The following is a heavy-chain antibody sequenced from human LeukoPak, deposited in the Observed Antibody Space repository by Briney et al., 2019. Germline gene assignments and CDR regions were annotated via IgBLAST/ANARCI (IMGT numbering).Heavy chain of an antibody. CDR2: ISSSGSNI. V-gene: IGHV3-48*03. Sequence: GGSLRLSCAASGFTFSTFEMNWVRQAPGVGLEWVSYISSSGSNIHYADSMKGRFTISRDNAKNSLYLQMNSLRAEDTAIYYCARSGSWYNYFDYWGQGTLVTVSS. D-gene: IGHD6-13*01. CDR3: ARSGSWYNYFDY. CDR1: GFTFSTFE. J-gene: IGHJ4*02.